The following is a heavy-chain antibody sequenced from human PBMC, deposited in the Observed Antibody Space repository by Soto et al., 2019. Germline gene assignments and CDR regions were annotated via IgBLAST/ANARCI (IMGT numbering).Heavy chain of an antibody. J-gene: IGHJ4*02. D-gene: IGHD2-2*01. CDR1: GFTFSSYG. V-gene: IGHV3-30*18. CDR2: ISYDGSNK. Sequence: QVQLVESGGGVVQPGRSLRLSCAASGFTFSSYGMHWVRQAPGKGLEWVAVISYDGSNKYYADSVKGRFTISRDNSKNTLYLQMNSRRAEDTAVYYCAKAPTSQLLPTYYFDYWGQGTLVTVSS. CDR3: AKAPTSQLLPTYYFDY.